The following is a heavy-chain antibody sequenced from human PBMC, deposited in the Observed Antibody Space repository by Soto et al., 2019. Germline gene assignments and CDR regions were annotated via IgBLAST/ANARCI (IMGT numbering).Heavy chain of an antibody. CDR2: INPNSGGT. V-gene: IGHV1-2*02. D-gene: IGHD2-2*01. CDR3: ASSVLPSATRDGWNYFDF. CDR1: GYTFTDYY. J-gene: IGHJ4*02. Sequence: QVQLVQSGAEVKKPGASVKVSCKASGYTFTDYYMHWVRQAPGQGLEWMGWINPNSGGTTFAQNFQGRVTMTRDSSISTADMVLSRLTSDDTAVYYCASSVLPSATRDGWNYFDFWGQGTLVTVAS.